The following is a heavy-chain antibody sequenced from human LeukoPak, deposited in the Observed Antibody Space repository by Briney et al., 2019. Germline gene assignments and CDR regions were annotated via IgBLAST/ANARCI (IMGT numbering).Heavy chain of an antibody. CDR1: GYTFTSYG. CDR3: ARVARWELRLWFDY. V-gene: IGHV1-18*01. CDR2: ISPYNGKT. J-gene: IGHJ4*02. D-gene: IGHD1-26*01. Sequence: GASVKVSCKTSGYTFTSYGIIWVRQAPGQGLEWMGWISPYNGKTNHAQRFQDRMTVTTDTSTTIAYMELRSLRADDTAVYYCARVARWELRLWFDYWGQGTLVTVS.